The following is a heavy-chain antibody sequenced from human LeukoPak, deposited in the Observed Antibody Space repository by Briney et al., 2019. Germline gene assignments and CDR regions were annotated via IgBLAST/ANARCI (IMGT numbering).Heavy chain of an antibody. CDR2: IYYSGST. CDR1: GGSISSSSYY. D-gene: IGHD3-22*01. Sequence: SETLSLTCTVSGGSISSSSYYWGWIRQPPGKGLEWIGSIYYSGSTYYNPSLRSRVTISVDTSKNQFSLKLRSVTAADTAVYYCARVGGITMIVVLITDAFDIWGQGTMVTVSS. V-gene: IGHV4-39*07. CDR3: ARVGGITMIVVLITDAFDI. J-gene: IGHJ3*02.